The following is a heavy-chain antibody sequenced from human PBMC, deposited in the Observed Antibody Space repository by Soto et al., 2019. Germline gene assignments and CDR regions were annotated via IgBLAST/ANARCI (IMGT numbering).Heavy chain of an antibody. V-gene: IGHV3-9*01. D-gene: IGHD6-19*01. CDR1: GFTFADYA. CDR2: ISWNSGSI. CDR3: AKVARPEQWLDWFDP. J-gene: IGHJ5*02. Sequence: GGSLRLSCAASGFTFADYAMHWVRQAPGKGLEWVSGISWNSGSIGYADSVKGRFTISRDNAKNSLYLQMNSLRAEDTALYYCAKVARPEQWLDWFDPWGQGTLVTVSS.